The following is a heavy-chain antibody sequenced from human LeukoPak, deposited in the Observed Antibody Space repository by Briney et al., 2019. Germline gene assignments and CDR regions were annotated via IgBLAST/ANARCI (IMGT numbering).Heavy chain of an antibody. CDR1: GGTFSSYA. D-gene: IGHD6-13*01. J-gene: IGHJ5*02. Sequence: SVKVSCKASGGTFSSYAISWVRQAPGQGLEWMGGIIPIFGTANYAQKFQGRVTITADKSTSTVYMELSSLRSEDTAVYYCARGIAAAGPWGWFDPWGQGTLVTVSS. CDR2: IIPIFGTA. V-gene: IGHV1-69*06. CDR3: ARGIAAAGPWGWFDP.